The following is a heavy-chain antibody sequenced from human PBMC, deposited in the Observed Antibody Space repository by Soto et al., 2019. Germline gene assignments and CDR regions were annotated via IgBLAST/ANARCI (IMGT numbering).Heavy chain of an antibody. CDR2: IDTSGNT. J-gene: IGHJ6*02. CDR3: ARYSSNWFQTEGMDV. D-gene: IGHD6-13*01. Sequence: SETLSLTCTVSGGSISTYSWSWIRQPAGKGLEWIGRIDTSGNTNYNPSLKSRVTMSVDTSKKQLSLKLTSVTAADTAVYYCARYSSNWFQTEGMDVWGQGTTVTVSS. CDR1: GGSISTYS. V-gene: IGHV4-4*07.